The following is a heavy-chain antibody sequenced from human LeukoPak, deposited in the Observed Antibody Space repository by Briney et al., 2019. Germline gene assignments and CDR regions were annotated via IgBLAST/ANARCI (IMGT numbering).Heavy chain of an antibody. J-gene: IGHJ1*01. Sequence: GASVKVPCKASGYTFTSYSFSWVRQAPGQGLEWMGWISAYNANTDYAQKVQGRVTMTTDTSTSTAYMELRSLRSDDTAMYYCVRDRYCSSSSCNPAARGYFLYWGQGTLVTVSS. CDR3: VRDRYCSSSSCNPAARGYFLY. V-gene: IGHV1-18*01. CDR2: ISAYNANT. CDR1: GYTFTSYS. D-gene: IGHD2-2*01.